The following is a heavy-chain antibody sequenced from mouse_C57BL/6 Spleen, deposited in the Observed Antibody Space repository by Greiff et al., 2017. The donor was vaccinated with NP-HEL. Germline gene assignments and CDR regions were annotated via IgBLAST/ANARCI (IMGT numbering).Heavy chain of an antibody. CDR1: GYTFTSYW. Sequence: QVQLQQPGAELVRPGSSVKLSCKASGYTFTSYWMHWVKQRPIQGLEWIGNIDPSDSETHYNQKFKDKATLTVDKSSSTAYMQLSSLTSEDSAVYYCARCDYGNHEEYYYAMDYWGQGTSVTVSS. CDR3: ARCDYGNHEEYYYAMDY. V-gene: IGHV1-52*01. D-gene: IGHD2-1*01. CDR2: IDPSDSET. J-gene: IGHJ4*01.